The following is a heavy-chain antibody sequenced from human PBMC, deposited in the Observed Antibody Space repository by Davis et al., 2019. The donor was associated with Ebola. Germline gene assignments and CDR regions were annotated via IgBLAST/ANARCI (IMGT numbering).Heavy chain of an antibody. CDR2: ISTNNGNT. CDR1: GYIFKNFG. CDR3: VKEGYTGNGEY. D-gene: IGHD1-26*01. Sequence: ASVKVSCKASGYIFKNFGISWVRQAPGQGLEWMGWISTNNGNTYSTQKFQGRVTMTTDTSTSTSYMELRSMTSDDTAVYYCVKEGYTGNGEYWGQGTLVTVSS. J-gene: IGHJ4*02. V-gene: IGHV1-18*01.